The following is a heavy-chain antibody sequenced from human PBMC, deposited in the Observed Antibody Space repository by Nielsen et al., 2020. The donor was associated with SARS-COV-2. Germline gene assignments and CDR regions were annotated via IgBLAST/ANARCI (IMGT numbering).Heavy chain of an antibody. CDR1: GFTFSNAW. V-gene: IGHV3-15*01. CDR2: IKSKTDGGTT. J-gene: IGHJ3*02. CDR3: TAGLIAAAGPDAFDI. D-gene: IGHD6-13*01. Sequence: GESLKISCAASGFTFSNAWMSWVRQAPGKGLEWVGRIKSKTDGGTTDYAAPVKGRFTISRDDSKNTLYLQMNSLKTEGTAVYYCTAGLIAAAGPDAFDIWGQGTMVTVSS.